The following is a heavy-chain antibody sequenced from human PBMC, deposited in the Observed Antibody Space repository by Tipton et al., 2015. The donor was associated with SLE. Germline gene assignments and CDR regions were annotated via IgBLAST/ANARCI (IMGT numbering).Heavy chain of an antibody. Sequence: QLVQSGPEVKKPGASVKVSCKASSYSFTSYGISWVRQAPGQGLEWMGWISPYNGNTKYAQNFQGRVTLTTDTSTSTAYMELSSLRSEDTAVYYCAREGYFDSDSLHIWGQGTMVTVSA. D-gene: IGHD3-9*01. CDR3: AREGYFDSDSLHI. CDR1: SYSFTSYG. J-gene: IGHJ3*02. V-gene: IGHV1-18*01. CDR2: ISPYNGNT.